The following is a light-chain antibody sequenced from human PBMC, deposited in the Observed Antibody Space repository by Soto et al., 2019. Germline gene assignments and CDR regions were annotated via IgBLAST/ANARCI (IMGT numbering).Light chain of an antibody. CDR2: EDI. J-gene: IGLJ2*01. CDR1: SSDVGRYSL. V-gene: IGLV2-23*01. CDR3: CSYAGGTSVV. Sequence: QSALTQPASVSGSPGQSITISCTGTSSDVGRYSLVSWYQQHPGKAPKLMIYEDIERPSGVSNRFSGSKSGNTASLTISGLQTEDEADYSCCSYAGGTSVVFGGGTKLTVL.